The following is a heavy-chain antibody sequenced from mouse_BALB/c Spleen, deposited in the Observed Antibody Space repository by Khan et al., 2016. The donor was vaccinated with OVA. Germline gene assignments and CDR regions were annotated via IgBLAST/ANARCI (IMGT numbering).Heavy chain of an antibody. J-gene: IGHJ3*01. CDR1: GYTFSSYW. D-gene: IGHD2-2*01. V-gene: IGHV1-9*01. CDR3: ARGGYGGFAF. CDR2: IFPGSVSI. Sequence: QVQLQQSGGDLMKPGASVKISCKATGYTFSSYWIEWVKQRPGHGLEWIGQIFPGSVSITYNEKFEGKATFTADTSSNTAYMQLSSLTSEDSAVYYCARGGYGGFAFWGQGTLVTVSA.